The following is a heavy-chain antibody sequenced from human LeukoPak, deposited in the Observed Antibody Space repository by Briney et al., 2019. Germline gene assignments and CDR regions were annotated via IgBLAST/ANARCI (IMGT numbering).Heavy chain of an antibody. CDR2: IYNSGNN. CDR1: GGSISSDY. Sequence: ASETLSLTCTVSGGSISSDYWRWIRQPPGKGLEWVGYIYNSGNNHYNSSLKSRVTISIDTSKNQFSLKLASVTAADTAVYYCATRGYWGQGTLVAVSS. V-gene: IGHV4-59*08. D-gene: IGHD3-10*01. J-gene: IGHJ4*02. CDR3: ATRGY.